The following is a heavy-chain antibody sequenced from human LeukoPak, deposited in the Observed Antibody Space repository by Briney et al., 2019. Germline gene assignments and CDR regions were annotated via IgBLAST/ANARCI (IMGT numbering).Heavy chain of an antibody. CDR1: GFTFNNYG. D-gene: IGHD4-23*01. CDR2: IRYNGNNQ. V-gene: IGHV3-30*02. Sequence: PGGSLRLSCAASGFTFNNYGMHWVRQAPGKGLEWVAFIRYNGNNQYYADSVKGRFTISRDNAKNSLYLQMNSLRAEDTAVYYCAKDRYGGNSVIFSEYFQHWGQGTLVTVSS. CDR3: AKDRYGGNSVIFSEYFQH. J-gene: IGHJ1*01.